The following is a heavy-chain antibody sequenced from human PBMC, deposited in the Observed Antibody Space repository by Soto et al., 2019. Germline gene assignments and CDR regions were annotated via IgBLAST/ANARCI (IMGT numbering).Heavy chain of an antibody. Sequence: SETLSLTCTVSGGSISSYYWSWIRQPPGKGLEWIGYIYYSGSINYNPSLKSRVTISVDTSKNQFSLKLSSVTAADTAVYYCARAIVYEQQLVRIDYWGQGTLVTVSS. CDR3: ARAIVYEQQLVRIDY. D-gene: IGHD6-13*01. CDR2: IYYSGSI. CDR1: GGSISSYY. V-gene: IGHV4-59*01. J-gene: IGHJ4*02.